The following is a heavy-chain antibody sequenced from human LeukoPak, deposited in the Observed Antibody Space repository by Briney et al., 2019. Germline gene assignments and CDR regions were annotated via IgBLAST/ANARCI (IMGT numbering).Heavy chain of an antibody. V-gene: IGHV3-48*04. D-gene: IGHD3-10*01. Sequence: PGGSLRLSCAASGFTFSSYSINWVRQAPGKGLEWVSYISRASSTIYYADSVKGRFTISRDNAKNSLYLQMNSLRAEDTAVYYCARVVWFGEPDDYWGQGTLVTVSS. CDR3: ARVVWFGEPDDY. J-gene: IGHJ4*02. CDR2: ISRASSTI. CDR1: GFTFSSYS.